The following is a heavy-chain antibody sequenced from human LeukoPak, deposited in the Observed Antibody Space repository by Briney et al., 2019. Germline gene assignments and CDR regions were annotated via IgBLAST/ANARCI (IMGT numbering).Heavy chain of an antibody. CDR1: GFTFSSYW. CDR2: IKQDGSEK. V-gene: IGHV3-7*01. Sequence: PGGSLRLSCAASGFTFSSYWVSWVRQAPGKGLEWVANIKQDGSEKYYVDSVKGRFTISRDNAKNSLYLQMNSLRAEDTAVYYCARKNYDFWSGYSYYFDYWGQGTLVTVSS. D-gene: IGHD3-3*01. J-gene: IGHJ4*02. CDR3: ARKNYDFWSGYSYYFDY.